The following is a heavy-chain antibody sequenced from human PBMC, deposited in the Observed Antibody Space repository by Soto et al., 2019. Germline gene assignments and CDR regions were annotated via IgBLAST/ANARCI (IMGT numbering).Heavy chain of an antibody. Sequence: PGRSLRLPCAASGFSFSTLAMGWVRQAPGKGLEWVSGITYNSDTTHYTDSVKGRFTISRDNSKSMLYLQMNGLRDEDTAVYYCAKDATRTSGWYYFDYWGQGALVTVSS. CDR2: ITYNSDTT. CDR1: GFSFSTLA. J-gene: IGHJ4*02. CDR3: AKDATRTSGWYYFDY. D-gene: IGHD6-19*01. V-gene: IGHV3-23*01.